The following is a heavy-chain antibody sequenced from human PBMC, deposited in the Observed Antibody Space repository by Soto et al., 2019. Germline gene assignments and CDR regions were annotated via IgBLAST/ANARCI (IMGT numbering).Heavy chain of an antibody. CDR1: GYTFTSYD. Sequence: QVQLVQSGAEVKKPGASVKVSCKASGYTFTSYDINWVRQATGQGLEWMGWMNPNSGNTGYAQKFQGRVTTTRNTSICTAYMELSSLRSKDTAVYYCARGRPYDYGDYEDWFDPWGQGTLVTVSS. CDR3: ARGRPYDYGDYEDWFDP. D-gene: IGHD4-17*01. CDR2: MNPNSGNT. J-gene: IGHJ5*02. V-gene: IGHV1-8*01.